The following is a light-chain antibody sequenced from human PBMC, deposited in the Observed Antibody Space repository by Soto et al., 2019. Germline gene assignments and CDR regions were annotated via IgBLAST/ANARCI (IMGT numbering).Light chain of an antibody. Sequence: DIQMTQSPSTLSASVGDRVTITCRASQSINNWLAWYQQKPGQAPKVLIYKASSLESGVPSRFSGSGSGTEFTLTISSLQPDDFATYYCQQYNTYSRTFGQGTKVDI. CDR3: QQYNTYSRT. CDR1: QSINNW. CDR2: KAS. V-gene: IGKV1-5*03. J-gene: IGKJ1*01.